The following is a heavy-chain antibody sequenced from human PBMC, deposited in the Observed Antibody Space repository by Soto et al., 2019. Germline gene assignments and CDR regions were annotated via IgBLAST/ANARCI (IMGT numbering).Heavy chain of an antibody. CDR2: IYHSGST. CDR1: GGSISSGGYS. Sequence: QLQLQESGSGLVKPSQTLSLTCAVSGGSISSGGYSWSWIRQPPGKGLEWIGYIYHSGSTYYNPSLKSRVTISVDRSKNQFSLKLSSVTAADTAVYYCARVGGDYGDYVGWFDPWGQGTLVPVSS. D-gene: IGHD4-17*01. J-gene: IGHJ5*02. CDR3: ARVGGDYGDYVGWFDP. V-gene: IGHV4-30-2*01.